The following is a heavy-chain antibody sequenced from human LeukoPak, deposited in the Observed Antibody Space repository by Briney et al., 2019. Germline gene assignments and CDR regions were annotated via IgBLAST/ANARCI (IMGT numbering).Heavy chain of an antibody. CDR3: ARYVLDYDFWSGYPDYFDY. Sequence: GGSLRLSCAVSGFTFSSYSMNWVRQAPGKGLEWVSFIFGNSDYIYYADSVKGRFTISRDDANNSLYLQMNSLRAEDTAVYYCARYVLDYDFWSGYPDYFDYWGQGTLVTVSS. CDR1: GFTFSSYS. J-gene: IGHJ4*02. CDR2: IFGNSDYI. V-gene: IGHV3-21*01. D-gene: IGHD3-3*01.